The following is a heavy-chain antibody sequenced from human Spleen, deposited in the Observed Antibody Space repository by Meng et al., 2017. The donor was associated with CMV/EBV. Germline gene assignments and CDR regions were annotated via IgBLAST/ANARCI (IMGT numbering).Heavy chain of an antibody. CDR2: IHYSGNT. CDR1: GGSISSSSYY. D-gene: IGHD2-2*02. J-gene: IGHJ4*02. Sequence: SETLSLTCTVSGGSISSSSYYWGWIRQPPGKGLEWIGSIHYSGNTYYNPSLESRVTISVDSSKNQFSLKLSSVTAADTAVYYCARGPRYCSSTSCYTRYFDYWGQGTLVTVSS. V-gene: IGHV4-39*07. CDR3: ARGPRYCSSTSCYTRYFDY.